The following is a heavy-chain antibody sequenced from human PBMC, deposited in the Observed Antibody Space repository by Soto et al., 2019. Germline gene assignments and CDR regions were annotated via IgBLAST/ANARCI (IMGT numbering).Heavy chain of an antibody. D-gene: IGHD3-16*01. CDR3: ARQKFMNSQGCFDY. CDR1: GYTFADYY. V-gene: IGHV1-2*02. CDR2: IIPNTGGT. Sequence: QVLLVQSGADVKKPGASVKVSCKASGYTFADYYIHWVRQAPGQGLEWLGWIIPNTGGTNYARKFQGRVTMTGDASINTAYMELNILRSDDTAVYYCARQKFMNSQGCFDYWGQGTLVTVSS. J-gene: IGHJ4*02.